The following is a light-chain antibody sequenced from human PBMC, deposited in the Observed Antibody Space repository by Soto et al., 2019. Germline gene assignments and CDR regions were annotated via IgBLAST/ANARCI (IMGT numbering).Light chain of an antibody. CDR3: SSYSDNTSLGV. J-gene: IGLJ3*02. CDR2: DVN. CDR1: SSDVGGYNY. Sequence: QSVLTQPASVSGSPGQSITISCTGTSSDVGGYNYVSWYQQFPGKAPKLMIYDVNNRPSGVSNRFSGSKSGNTASLTISGLQAEDEGDYHCSSYSDNTSLGVLGGGTKLTVL. V-gene: IGLV2-14*01.